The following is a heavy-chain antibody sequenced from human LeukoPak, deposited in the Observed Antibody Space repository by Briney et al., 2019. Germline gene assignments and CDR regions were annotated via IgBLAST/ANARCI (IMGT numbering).Heavy chain of an antibody. D-gene: IGHD6-19*01. CDR3: AKSIAVAGTTGWGAFDI. J-gene: IGHJ3*02. CDR2: ISYDGSNK. V-gene: IGHV3-30*18. Sequence: GGSLRLSCAASGFTFSSYGMHWVRQAPGKGLEWVAVISYDGSNKYYADSVKGRFTISRDNSKNTLYLQMNSLSAEDTAVYYCAKSIAVAGTTGWGAFDIWGQGTMVTVSS. CDR1: GFTFSSYG.